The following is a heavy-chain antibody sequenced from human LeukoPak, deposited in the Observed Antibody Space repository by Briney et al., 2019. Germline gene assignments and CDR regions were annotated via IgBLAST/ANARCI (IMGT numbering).Heavy chain of an antibody. V-gene: IGHV3-48*04. D-gene: IGHD3-10*01. CDR3: AREGGTIWFGTH. Sequence: PGGSLRLSCAASGFTFSSYSMNWVRQAPGKGLEWVSYISSSGSTIYYADSVKGRFTISRDNAKNSLYLQMNSLRAEDTAVYYCAREGGTIWFGTHWGQGTLVTVSS. J-gene: IGHJ4*02. CDR1: GFTFSSYS. CDR2: ISSSGSTI.